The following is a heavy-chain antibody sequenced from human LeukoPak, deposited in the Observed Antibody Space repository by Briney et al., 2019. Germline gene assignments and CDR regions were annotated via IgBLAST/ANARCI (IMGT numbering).Heavy chain of an antibody. J-gene: IGHJ3*01. CDR2: LNQDGSVQ. Sequence: GGSLRLTCVASGFTFSHYYMTWYRQAPGKGLEWVANLNQDGSVQLYGDSVRGRFTISRDNAKNSVYIQMNSLRVEDTAMYYCARDHNVADVWGQGTMVTVS. V-gene: IGHV3-7*01. D-gene: IGHD2-8*01. CDR1: GFTFSHYY. CDR3: ARDHNVADV.